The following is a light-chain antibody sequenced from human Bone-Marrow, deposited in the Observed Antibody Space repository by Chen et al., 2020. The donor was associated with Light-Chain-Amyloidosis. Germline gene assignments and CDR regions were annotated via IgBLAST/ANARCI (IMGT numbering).Light chain of an antibody. V-gene: IGLV2-14*01. CDR2: EVT. Sequence: QSAXTQPASVSGSPGQXXXISXXXTSRAVGAANHVSCYQHHPDKAPKLMLYEVTTPPSWVPDXFSGSKSXTTXXLTXXXLQTEVEAVXXCSSXTMTXXLVXGSGTRVPVL. CDR3: SSXTMTXXLV. CDR1: SRAVGAANH. J-gene: IGLJ1*01.